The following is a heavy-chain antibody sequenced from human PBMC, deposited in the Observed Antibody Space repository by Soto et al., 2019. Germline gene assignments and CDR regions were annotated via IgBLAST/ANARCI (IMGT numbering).Heavy chain of an antibody. D-gene: IGHD2-15*01. J-gene: IGHJ6*02. Sequence: SVKVSCKASGGTFSRYAISWVRQAPGQGLEWMGGIIPIFGTANYAQKFQGRVTITADESTSTAYMELSSLRAEDTAVYYCGRDIVVVVAASRSVYYYGMDVWGQGSTVTVSS. CDR2: IIPIFGTA. V-gene: IGHV1-69*13. CDR1: GGTFSRYA. CDR3: GRDIVVVVAASRSVYYYGMDV.